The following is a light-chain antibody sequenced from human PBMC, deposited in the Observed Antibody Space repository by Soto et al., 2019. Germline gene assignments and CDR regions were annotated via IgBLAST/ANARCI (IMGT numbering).Light chain of an antibody. CDR3: QQRSNWPPLT. CDR2: DAS. V-gene: IGKV3-11*01. CDR1: QSVSSY. Sequence: EIVLTQSPATLSLSPGERATLSCRASQSVSSYLAWYQQKPGQAPSLLIYDASNRATGIPARFSGSGSGTDFTLTISSLEPEDFAVYYCQQRSNWPPLTFGPGTKVDIK. J-gene: IGKJ3*01.